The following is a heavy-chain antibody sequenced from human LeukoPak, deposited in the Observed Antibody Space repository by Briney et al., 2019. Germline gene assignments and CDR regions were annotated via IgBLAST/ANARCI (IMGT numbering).Heavy chain of an antibody. D-gene: IGHD6-19*01. J-gene: IGHJ5*02. Sequence: PSETLSLTCAVYGGSFSGYYWSWIRQPPWKGLEWIGEINHSGSTNYNPSLKSRVTISVDKSKNQFSLKLSSVTAADTAVYYCARDRGDSSGWYNWFDPWGQGTLVTVSS. V-gene: IGHV4-34*01. CDR3: ARDRGDSSGWYNWFDP. CDR1: GGSFSGYY. CDR2: INHSGST.